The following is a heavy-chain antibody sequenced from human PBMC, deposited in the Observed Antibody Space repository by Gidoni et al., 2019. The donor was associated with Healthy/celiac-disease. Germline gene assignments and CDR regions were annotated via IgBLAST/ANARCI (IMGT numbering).Heavy chain of an antibody. V-gene: IGHV4-34*01. J-gene: IGHJ5*02. CDR2: INHSGST. CDR3: ARVGGWRYSSSPAPYWFDP. Sequence: QVQLQQWGAGLLKPSETLSLTCAVYGGSFSGYYWSWIRQPPGKGLEWIGEINHSGSTNYNPSLKSRVTISVDTSKNQFSLKLSSVTAADTAVYYCARVGGWRYSSSPAPYWFDPWGQGTLVTVSS. D-gene: IGHD6-6*01. CDR1: GGSFSGYY.